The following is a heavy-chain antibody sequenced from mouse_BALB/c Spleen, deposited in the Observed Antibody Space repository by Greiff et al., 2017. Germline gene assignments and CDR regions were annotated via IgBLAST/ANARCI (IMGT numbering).Heavy chain of an antibody. J-gene: IGHJ4*01. CDR1: GFNIKDTY. D-gene: IGHD2-4*01. CDR2: IDPANGNT. V-gene: IGHV14-3*02. CDR3: ASMITTVYAMDY. Sequence: VQLHQSGAELVKPGASVKLSCTASGFNIKDTYMHWVKQRPEQGLEWIGRIDPANGNTKYDPKFPGKATITADTSSNTAYLQLSSLTSEDTAVYYCASMITTVYAMDYWGQGTSVTVSS.